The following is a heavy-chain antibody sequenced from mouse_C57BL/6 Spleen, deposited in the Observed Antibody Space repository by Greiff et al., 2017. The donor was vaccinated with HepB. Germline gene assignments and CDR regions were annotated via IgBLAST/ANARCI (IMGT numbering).Heavy chain of an antibody. J-gene: IGHJ2*01. CDR1: GYTFTEYT. Sequence: VQLQQSGAELVKPGASVKLSCKASGYTFTEYTIHWVKQRSGQGLEWIGWFYPGSGSIKYNEKFKDKATLTADKSSSKVYMELSRLKSEDSAVYFCARHEEWGGSQYYFDYWCQGTTLTVSS. D-gene: IGHD1-1*02. V-gene: IGHV1-62-2*01. CDR2: FYPGSGSI. CDR3: ARHEEWGGSQYYFDY.